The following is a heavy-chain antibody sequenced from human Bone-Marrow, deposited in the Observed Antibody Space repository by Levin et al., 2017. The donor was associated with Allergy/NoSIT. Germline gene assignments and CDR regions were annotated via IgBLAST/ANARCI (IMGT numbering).Heavy chain of an antibody. CDR1: GFIFSSSA. CDR2: ISGSDDST. D-gene: IGHD2-2*02. V-gene: IGHV3-23*01. J-gene: IGHJ4*02. Sequence: GESLKISCAASGFIFSSSAMSWVRQAPGKGLEWVSSISGSDDSTYYTDSVKGRLTISRDNSKNTIYLQMNSLRAEDTAIYYCAKEAQSIRAHYVHWGQGTLVTVSS. CDR3: AKEAQSIRAHYVH.